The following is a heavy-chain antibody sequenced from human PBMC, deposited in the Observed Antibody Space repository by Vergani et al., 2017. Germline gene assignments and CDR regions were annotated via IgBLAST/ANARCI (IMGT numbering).Heavy chain of an antibody. CDR3: ARDIGSSFDY. J-gene: IGHJ4*02. D-gene: IGHD2-15*01. CDR1: GGSISSDGYY. V-gene: IGHV4-31*03. Sequence: QVQLQESGPGLVKPSQTLSLTCTVSGGSISSDGYYWSWLRQHPGRGLEWIGYIHYSGSTYYNPSLKSRVTISVDTSKNQFSLKLSSVTAADTAVYYCARDIGSSFDYWGQGTLVTVSS. CDR2: IHYSGST.